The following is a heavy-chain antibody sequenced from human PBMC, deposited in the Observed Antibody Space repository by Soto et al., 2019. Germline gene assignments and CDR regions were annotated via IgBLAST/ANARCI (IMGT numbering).Heavy chain of an antibody. J-gene: IGHJ3*01. CDR1: GFTFSSYW. CDR2: IKPDGSDT. CDR3: ATDLNWSGT. D-gene: IGHD3-3*01. V-gene: IGHV3-7*01. Sequence: PGESLKLSCAASGFTFSSYWMTWVRQAPGKGLEFLATIKPDGSDTYYVDSVKGRFTISRDNAKNSLSLQMNSLRAEDTALYYCATDLNWSGTWGQGTMVT.